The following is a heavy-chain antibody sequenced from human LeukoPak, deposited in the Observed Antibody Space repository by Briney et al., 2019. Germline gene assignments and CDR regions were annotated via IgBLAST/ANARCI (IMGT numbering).Heavy chain of an antibody. D-gene: IGHD2-21*02. Sequence: GGSLRLSCAASGFTLSRYWMSWVRQAPGKGVEWVANIEEDGSGKYYGESVKGRFTISRRNAKKAVFLKMNSLIVEDTAIYYCARDGDCGGDNCPPTLGYWGQGTLVAVSS. V-gene: IGHV3-7*01. CDR1: GFTLSRYW. J-gene: IGHJ4*02. CDR2: IEEDGSGK. CDR3: ARDGDCGGDNCPPTLGY.